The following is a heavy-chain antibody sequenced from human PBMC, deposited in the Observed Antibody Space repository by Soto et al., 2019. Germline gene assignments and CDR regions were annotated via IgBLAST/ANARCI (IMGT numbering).Heavy chain of an antibody. CDR2: IFYSGST. D-gene: IGHD2-15*01. Sequence: SATLSLTCSVSGGSISSGDYYWSWVRQHPGKGLEWIGYIFYSGSTYYNPSLKSRVTISVDTSMNQFSLKLSSVTAADTAVYYCARGGSGDIVVVAAIDYWGQGTLVTVSS. CDR1: GGSISSGDYY. CDR3: ARGGSGDIVVVAAIDY. J-gene: IGHJ4*02. V-gene: IGHV4-31*03.